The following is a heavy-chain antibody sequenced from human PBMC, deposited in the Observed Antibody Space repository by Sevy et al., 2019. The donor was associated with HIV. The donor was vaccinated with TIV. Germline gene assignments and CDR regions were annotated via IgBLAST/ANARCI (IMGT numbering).Heavy chain of an antibody. D-gene: IGHD3-22*01. CDR2: ISAYNGNT. Sequence: ASGKVSCKASGYTFTSYGISWVRQAPGQGLEWMGWISAYNGNTNYAQKLQGRVTMTTDTSTSTAYMELRSLRSDDTAVYYCARDYYYDSSGYEYFDYWGQGTLVTVSS. CDR3: ARDYYYDSSGYEYFDY. V-gene: IGHV1-18*04. CDR1: GYTFTSYG. J-gene: IGHJ4*02.